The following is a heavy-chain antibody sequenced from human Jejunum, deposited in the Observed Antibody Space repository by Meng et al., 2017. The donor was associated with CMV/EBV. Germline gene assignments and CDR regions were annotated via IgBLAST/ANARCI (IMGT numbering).Heavy chain of an antibody. Sequence: SGFTFRSYAMTWVRQAPGKGLVWVSAFSGIGGRTNYADSVKGRFTIFRDNSKNTMYLQMNSLRVEDTAIYYCAKGGSSSWNSEADYWGQGTLVTVSS. CDR2: FSGIGGRT. J-gene: IGHJ4*02. CDR1: GFTFRSYA. D-gene: IGHD6-13*01. CDR3: AKGGSSSWNSEADY. V-gene: IGHV3-23*01.